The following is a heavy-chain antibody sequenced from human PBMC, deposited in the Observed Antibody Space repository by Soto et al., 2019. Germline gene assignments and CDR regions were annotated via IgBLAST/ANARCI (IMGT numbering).Heavy chain of an antibody. D-gene: IGHD3-9*01. V-gene: IGHV4-59*01. CDR3: ARYFDWPSGFAI. J-gene: IGHJ3*02. CDR2: IDYYGST. CDR1: GGSISGYY. Sequence: QVQLQESGPGLVKPSETLSLTCTVSGGSISGYYWSWIRQPPGKRLEWIGYIDYYGSTNYNPSLKSRVNISVDTSKKQFSLNLGSVTAADTAIYYCARYFDWPSGFAIWGQGTMVTVSS.